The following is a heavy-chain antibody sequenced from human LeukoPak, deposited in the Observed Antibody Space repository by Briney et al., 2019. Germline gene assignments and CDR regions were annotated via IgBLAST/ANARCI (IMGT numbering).Heavy chain of an antibody. V-gene: IGHV4-59*01. CDR3: ARSPPTQWSQLLLFDY. J-gene: IGHJ4*02. Sequence: SETLSLTCTVSGGSISSYYWSWIRQPPGKGLEWIGYIYYSGSTNYNPSLKSRVTISVDTSKNQFSLKLSSVTAADTAVYYCARSPPTQWSQLLLFDYWGQGTLVTVSS. D-gene: IGHD2-2*01. CDR2: IYYSGST. CDR1: GGSISSYY.